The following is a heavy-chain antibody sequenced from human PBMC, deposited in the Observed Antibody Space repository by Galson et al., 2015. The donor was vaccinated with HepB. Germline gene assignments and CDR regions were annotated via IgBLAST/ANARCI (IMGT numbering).Heavy chain of an antibody. J-gene: IGHJ4*02. Sequence: SVKVSCKASGGTFSSYAISWVRQAPGQGLEWMGGIIPIFGTANYAQKFQGRVTITADESTSTAYMELSSLRSEDTAVYYCARGRLICSGGSCYSGPVNDYWGQGTLVTVSS. D-gene: IGHD2-15*01. CDR1: GGTFSSYA. CDR2: IIPIFGTA. CDR3: ARGRLICSGGSCYSGPVNDY. V-gene: IGHV1-69*13.